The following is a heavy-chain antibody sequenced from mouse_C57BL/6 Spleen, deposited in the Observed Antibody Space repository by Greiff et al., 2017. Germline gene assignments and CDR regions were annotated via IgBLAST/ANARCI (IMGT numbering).Heavy chain of an antibody. Sequence: EVQLQQSGPELVKPGASVKISCKASGYSFTGYYMNWVKQSPEKSLEWIGEINPSTGGTTYNQKFKAKATLTVDKSSSTAYMQLKSLTSEDSAVYYCARSTWDGDYWGQGTTLTVSS. J-gene: IGHJ2*01. D-gene: IGHD4-1*01. CDR2: INPSTGGT. CDR3: ARSTWDGDY. V-gene: IGHV1-42*01. CDR1: GYSFTGYY.